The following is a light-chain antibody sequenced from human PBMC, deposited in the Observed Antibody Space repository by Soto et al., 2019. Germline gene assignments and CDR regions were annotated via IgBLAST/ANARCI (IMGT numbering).Light chain of an antibody. V-gene: IGKV1-5*03. J-gene: IGKJ3*01. Sequence: DIQMTQSPSSLSASVGDRVTITCRASQIINTWLAWYQQKPGKAPKLVIYRASNLVNGVPSRFSGSGSGTECTLTISSLQPDDFSMYYCQQYETYSGTFGPGTKVDL. CDR3: QQYETYSGT. CDR2: RAS. CDR1: QIINTW.